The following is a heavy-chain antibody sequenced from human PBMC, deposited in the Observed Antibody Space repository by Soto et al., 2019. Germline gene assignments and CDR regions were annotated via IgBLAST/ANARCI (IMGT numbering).Heavy chain of an antibody. CDR1: GLTVRGKKY. CDR2: LYDVDGT. Sequence: DVQLLASGGGLIQPGGSLRLSCAALGLTVRGKKYITWVRQAPGKGLEWVSALYDVDGTYYADSAKGRFTISRDNSNNIIYLQMNSLGPDDTAVYYCASWLEREHAYDIWGLGTMVTVSS. CDR3: ASWLEREHAYDI. J-gene: IGHJ3*02. D-gene: IGHD1-1*01. V-gene: IGHV3-53*01.